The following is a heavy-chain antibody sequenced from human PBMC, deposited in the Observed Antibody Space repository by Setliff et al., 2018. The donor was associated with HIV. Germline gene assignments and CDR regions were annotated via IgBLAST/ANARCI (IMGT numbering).Heavy chain of an antibody. J-gene: IGHJ4*02. Sequence: PGESLKISCKGSAYSFTSYWIGWVRQMPGKGLEWMGIIYPGDSDTRYSPSFQGQVTISADKSISTAYLQWSSLKASDTAMYYCARLSVVTATRIYYFDYWGQGTLVTVSS. CDR3: ARLSVVTATRIYYFDY. CDR1: AYSFTSYW. D-gene: IGHD2-21*02. CDR2: IYPGDSDT. V-gene: IGHV5-51*01.